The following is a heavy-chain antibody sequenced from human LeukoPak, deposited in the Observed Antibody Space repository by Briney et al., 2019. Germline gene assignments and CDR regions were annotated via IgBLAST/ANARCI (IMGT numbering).Heavy chain of an antibody. CDR1: GGSISSGSYY. D-gene: IGHD5-24*01. J-gene: IGHJ4*02. Sequence: PSQTLSLTCTVSGGSISSGSYYWSWIRQPAGKGLEWIGRIYTSGSTNYNPSLKSRVTISVNTSKNQFSRKLSSVAAADTAVYYCATLEGYWGQGTLVTVSS. V-gene: IGHV4-61*02. CDR2: IYTSGST. CDR3: ATLEGY.